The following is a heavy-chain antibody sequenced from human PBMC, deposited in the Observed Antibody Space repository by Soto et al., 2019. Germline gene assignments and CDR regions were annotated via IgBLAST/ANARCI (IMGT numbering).Heavy chain of an antibody. D-gene: IGHD3-3*01. J-gene: IGHJ5*02. Sequence: PSETLSLTCAVSGYSISSGYYWGWILRPTVRGLEMSRSIDHSGSTYYNPSLKSRVTLSVDTTKNQFSLKLSSVTAADTAVYYCARAGDYDFWSGYSTWFDPWGQGTLVTVSS. CDR1: GYSISSGYY. CDR2: IDHSGST. V-gene: IGHV4-38-2*01. CDR3: ARAGDYDFWSGYSTWFDP.